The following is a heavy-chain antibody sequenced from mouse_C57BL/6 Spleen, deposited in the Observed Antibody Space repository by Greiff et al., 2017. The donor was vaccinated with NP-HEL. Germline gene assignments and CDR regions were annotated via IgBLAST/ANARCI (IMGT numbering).Heavy chain of an antibody. D-gene: IGHD3-1*01. CDR1: GYTFTSYW. Sequence: QVQLQQPGAELVRPGTSVKLSCKASGYTFTSYWMHWVKQRPGQGLEWIGVIDPSDSYTNYNQKFKGKATLTVDTSSSTAYMQLSSLSSEDAAVYYCARSGPRNREDYWGQGTTLTVSS. CDR3: ARSGPRNREDY. V-gene: IGHV1-59*01. CDR2: IDPSDSYT. J-gene: IGHJ2*01.